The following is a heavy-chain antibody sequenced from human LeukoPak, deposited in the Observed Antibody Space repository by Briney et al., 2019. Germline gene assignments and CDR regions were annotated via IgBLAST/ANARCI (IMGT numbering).Heavy chain of an antibody. CDR2: ISSSSYI. CDR3: ARESCSGGSCYSWHYYGMDV. V-gene: IGHV3-21*01. J-gene: IGHJ6*02. CDR1: GFTFSSYN. D-gene: IGHD2-15*01. Sequence: PGGSLRLSCAASGFTFSSYNMNWVRQAPGKGLEWVSSISSSSYIYYADSVKGRFTISRDNAKNSLYLQMNSLRAEDTAVYYCARESCSGGSCYSWHYYGMDVWGQGTTVTVSS.